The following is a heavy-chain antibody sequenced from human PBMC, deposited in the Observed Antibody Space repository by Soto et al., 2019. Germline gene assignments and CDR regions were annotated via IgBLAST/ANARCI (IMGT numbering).Heavy chain of an antibody. D-gene: IGHD3-9*01. CDR3: AKDLPDGYDILTGYYSDAFDI. CDR2: ISGSGGST. V-gene: IGHV3-23*01. CDR1: GFTFSSYA. Sequence: GGSLRLSCAASGFTFSSYAMSWVRQAPGKGLEWVSAISGSGGSTYYADSVKGRFTISRDNSKNTLYLQMNSLRAEDTAVYYCAKDLPDGYDILTGYYSDAFDIWGQGTMVTVSS. J-gene: IGHJ3*02.